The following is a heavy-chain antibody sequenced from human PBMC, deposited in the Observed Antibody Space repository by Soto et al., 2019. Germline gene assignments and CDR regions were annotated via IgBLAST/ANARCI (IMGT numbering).Heavy chain of an antibody. D-gene: IGHD3-10*01. J-gene: IGHJ6*02. CDR2: FIPIFGAA. V-gene: IGHV1-69*12. CDR1: GGTFSSYA. CDR3: ASPRDNYYYNGMDV. Sequence: QVQLMQSGAEVKKPGSSVKVSCKASGGTFSSYAISWVRQAPGQGLEWMGGFIPIFGAADYAQNFQGRVTIAADESTSTAYMELSSLRSEDTAVYYCASPRDNYYYNGMDVWGQGTTVTVSS.